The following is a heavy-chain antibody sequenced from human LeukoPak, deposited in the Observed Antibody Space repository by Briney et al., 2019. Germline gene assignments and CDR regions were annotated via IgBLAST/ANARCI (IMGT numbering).Heavy chain of an antibody. J-gene: IGHJ5*02. CDR1: GGSISSYY. Sequence: SETLSLTCTVSGGSISSYYWSWIRQPPGKGLEWIGYIYYSGSTNYNPSLKSRVTISVDTSKNQFSLKLSSVTAADTAVYYCARVGGDFWSGYSWFDPWGQGTLVTVSS. D-gene: IGHD3-3*01. CDR3: ARVGGDFWSGYSWFDP. V-gene: IGHV4-59*01. CDR2: IYYSGST.